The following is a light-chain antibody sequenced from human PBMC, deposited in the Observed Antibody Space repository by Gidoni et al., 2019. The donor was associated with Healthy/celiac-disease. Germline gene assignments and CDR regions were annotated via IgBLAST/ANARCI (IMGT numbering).Light chain of an antibody. CDR1: SSNIGSNT. CDR3: AAWDDSLNGLV. V-gene: IGLV1-44*01. CDR2: SNN. Sequence: QSVLTQPPSASGTPGQGVTISCSGSSSNIGSNTVNWYLQLPGTAPKLLLYSNNQRPSGVPVLFSGSKSGTSASLALSGLQSEDEADYYCAAWDDSLNGLVFGGGTKLTVL. J-gene: IGLJ2*01.